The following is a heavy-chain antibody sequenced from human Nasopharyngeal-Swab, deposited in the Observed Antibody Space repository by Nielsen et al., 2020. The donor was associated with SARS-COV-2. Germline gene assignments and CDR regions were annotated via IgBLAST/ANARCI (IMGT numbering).Heavy chain of an antibody. CDR1: GFTFSSYE. CDR2: ISYDGSNK. J-gene: IGHJ4*02. V-gene: IGHV3-30*04. CDR3: ARDRGELLGEYYFDY. Sequence: GGSLRLSCAASGFTFSSYEMNWVRQAPGKGLEWVAVISYDGSNKYYADSVKGRFTISRDNSKNTLYLQMNSLRAEDTAVYYCARDRGELLGEYYFDYWGQGTLVTVSS. D-gene: IGHD1-26*01.